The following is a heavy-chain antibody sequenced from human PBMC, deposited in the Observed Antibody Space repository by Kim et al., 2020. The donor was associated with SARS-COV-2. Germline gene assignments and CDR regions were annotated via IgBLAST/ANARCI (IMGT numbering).Heavy chain of an antibody. V-gene: IGHV3-23*01. CDR3: AKDRTSTDYYGSGSLMNY. J-gene: IGHJ4*02. CDR2: ISGSGGST. Sequence: GGSLRLSCAASGFTFSSYAMSWVRQAPGKGLEWVSAISGSGGSTYYADSVKGRFTISRDNAKNTLYLQMNSLRAEDTAVYYCAKDRTSTDYYGSGSLMNYWGQGTLVTVSS. D-gene: IGHD3-10*01. CDR1: GFTFSSYA.